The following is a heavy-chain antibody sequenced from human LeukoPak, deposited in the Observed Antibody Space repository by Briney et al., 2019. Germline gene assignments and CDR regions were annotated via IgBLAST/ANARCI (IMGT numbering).Heavy chain of an antibody. CDR2: ITGSGSRT. Sequence: PGGSLRLSCAASGFTFSSYAMSWVRQAPGKGLDWVSAITGSGSRTYYADSVKGRFSVSRDNSKNTLYLQMNSLRAEDTAVYYCAKRIQSAMATGYWGQGTLVTVSS. J-gene: IGHJ4*02. V-gene: IGHV3-23*01. CDR1: GFTFSSYA. CDR3: AKRIQSAMATGY. D-gene: IGHD5-18*01.